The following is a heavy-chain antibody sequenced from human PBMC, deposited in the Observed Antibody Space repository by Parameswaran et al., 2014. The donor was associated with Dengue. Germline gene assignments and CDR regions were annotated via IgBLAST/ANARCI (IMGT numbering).Heavy chain of an antibody. V-gene: IGHV4-31*02. CDR2: IYYSGST. D-gene: IGHD6-13*01. Sequence: WIRQPPGKGLEWIGYIYYSGSTYYNPSLKSRVTISVDTSKNQFSLKLSSVTAADTAVYYCARVRIAAALWYFDYWAREPGHRLL. J-gene: IGHJ4*02. CDR3: ARVRIAAALWYFDY.